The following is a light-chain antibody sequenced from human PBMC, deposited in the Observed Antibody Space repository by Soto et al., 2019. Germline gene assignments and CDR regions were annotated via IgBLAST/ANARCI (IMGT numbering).Light chain of an antibody. J-gene: IGKJ4*01. V-gene: IGKV1-39*01. Sequence: DLQMTQSPSSLSASVGDRVTITCRASQSISSYLNWYQQKQGKAPKXXIYAASSLQSGVPSRFSGSGYGTDFTLTISSLQTEDFATYYCQQSYSTPLTFGGGTKVDIK. CDR3: QQSYSTPLT. CDR2: AAS. CDR1: QSISSY.